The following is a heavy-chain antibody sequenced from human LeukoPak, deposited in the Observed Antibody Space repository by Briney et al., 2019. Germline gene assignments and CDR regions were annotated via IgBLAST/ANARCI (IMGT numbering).Heavy chain of an antibody. CDR1: GFTFSSYG. V-gene: IGHV3-30*02. CDR2: IRYDGSNK. Sequence: GGSLRLSCAASGFTFSSYGMHWVRQAPGKGLEWVAFIRYDGSNKYYADSVKGRFTISRDNSKNTLYLQMNSLRAEDTAVYYCAKGLRSGQHNYFDYWGQGTLVTVSS. J-gene: IGHJ4*02. CDR3: AKGLRSGQHNYFDY. D-gene: IGHD4-17*01.